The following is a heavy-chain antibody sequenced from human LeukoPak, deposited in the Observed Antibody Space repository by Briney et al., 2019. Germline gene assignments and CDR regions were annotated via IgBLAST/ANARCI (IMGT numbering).Heavy chain of an antibody. CDR1: GGSISSGSYY. V-gene: IGHV4-61*02. CDR3: ARESTYYDILTGYQLQDY. J-gene: IGHJ4*02. Sequence: SETLSLTCTVSGGSISSGSYYWIWIRQPAGKGLEWIGRIYTSGSTNYNPSLKSRVTISVDTSKNQFSLKLSSVTAADTAVYYCARESTYYDILTGYQLQDYWGQGTLVTVSS. D-gene: IGHD3-9*01. CDR2: IYTSGST.